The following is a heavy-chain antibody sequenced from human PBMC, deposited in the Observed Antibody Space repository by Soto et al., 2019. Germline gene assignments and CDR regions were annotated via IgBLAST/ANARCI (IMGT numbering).Heavy chain of an antibody. D-gene: IGHD6-25*01. CDR1: GFTFDDYA. CDR3: VKDRGQSAALRASDF. J-gene: IGHJ4*02. Sequence: GGSLRLSCSVAGFTFDDYAMHWVRQVPGRGLEWVSGITWNSGRFAYAHSVQGRFSISRDNAKNSLYLQMTNLRLEDTALYYCVKDRGQSAALRASDFWGPGTLVTVSS. V-gene: IGHV3-9*01. CDR2: ITWNSGRF.